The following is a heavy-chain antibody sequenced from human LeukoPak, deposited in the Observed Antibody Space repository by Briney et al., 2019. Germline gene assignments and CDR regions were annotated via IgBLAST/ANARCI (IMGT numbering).Heavy chain of an antibody. CDR1: GYTFPSYD. J-gene: IGHJ4*02. CDR3: ARGPKRTGSYYYFDY. Sequence: GASVKVSCKTSGYTFPSYDINWVRQATGQGLEWMGWMNPNSGNTGYTQKFQGRVTISRNTSITTAYMELSSLRSEDTAVYYCARGPKRTGSYYYFDYWGQGTLVTVSS. V-gene: IGHV1-8*01. CDR2: MNPNSGNT. D-gene: IGHD1-26*01.